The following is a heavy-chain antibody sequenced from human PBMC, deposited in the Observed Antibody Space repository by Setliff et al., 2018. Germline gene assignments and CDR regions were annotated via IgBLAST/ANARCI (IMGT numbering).Heavy chain of an antibody. J-gene: IGHJ5*02. V-gene: IGHV4-39*01. CDR2: IFWSGTT. CDR1: GGSITSSSYY. Sequence: LSLTCTVSGGSITSSSYYWGWVRQPPGKGLEWIGTIFWSGTTYYNPSLNSRGTISVDTSRDQFSLKLSSVTAADTAVYYCARRSGWPNWFDPWGQGTLVTVSS. D-gene: IGHD6-19*01. CDR3: ARRSGWPNWFDP.